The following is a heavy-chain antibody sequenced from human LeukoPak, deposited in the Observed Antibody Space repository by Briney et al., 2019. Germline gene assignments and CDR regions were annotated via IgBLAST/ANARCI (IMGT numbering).Heavy chain of an antibody. J-gene: IGHJ4*02. CDR1: GFIFGSYA. CDR3: VNDAGHSSGSGFDY. CDR2: ISSSGGST. V-gene: IGHV3-64*05. D-gene: IGHD6-19*01. Sequence: GESLRLSCSASGFIFGSYAMHWVRQAPGKGLEYVSGISSSGGSTDYADSVKGRFTIFRDNSKNTLYVQMSSLSAEDTAAYYCVNDAGHSSGSGFDYWGQGTLVTVSS.